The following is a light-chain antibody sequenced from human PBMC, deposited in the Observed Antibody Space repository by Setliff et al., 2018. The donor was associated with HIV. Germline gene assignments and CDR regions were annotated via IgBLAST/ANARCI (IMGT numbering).Light chain of an antibody. CDR1: SSDVGNYNY. J-gene: IGLJ1*01. V-gene: IGLV2-11*01. CDR2: DVT. CDR3: SSYAGSYTSLFV. Sequence: SVLAQPRSVSGSPGQSVTIPCTGTSSDVGNYNYVSWYQQHPGKAPKLLIYDVTKRPSGVPDRFSGSKSGNTASLTISGLQAEDEADYYCSSYAGSYTSLFVFGTGTKVT.